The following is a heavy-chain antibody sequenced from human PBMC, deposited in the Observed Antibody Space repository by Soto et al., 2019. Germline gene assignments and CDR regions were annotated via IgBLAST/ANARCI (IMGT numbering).Heavy chain of an antibody. CDR1: SGSISSTNW. V-gene: IGHV4-4*02. Sequence: PSETLSLTCAVSSGSISSTNWWSWVRQPPGKGLEWIGEIYHSGSTNYNPSLKSRVTISVDKSKNQFSLKLSSVTAADTAVYYCARDLDIAPGSRKFDYWGQGTLVTVSS. D-gene: IGHD5-12*01. CDR2: IYHSGST. J-gene: IGHJ4*02. CDR3: ARDLDIAPGSRKFDY.